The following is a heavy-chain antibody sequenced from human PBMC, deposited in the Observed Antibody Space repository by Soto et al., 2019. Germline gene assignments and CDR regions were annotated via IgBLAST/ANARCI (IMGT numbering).Heavy chain of an antibody. CDR3: AALFYGSGSYYYYGMDV. CDR2: IVVGSGNT. J-gene: IGHJ6*02. CDR1: GFTFTSSA. D-gene: IGHD3-10*01. V-gene: IGHV1-58*01. Sequence: SVKVSCKASGFTFTSSAVQWVRQARGQRLEWIGWIVVGSGNTNYAQKFQERVTITRDMSTSTAYMELSSLRSEDTAVYYCAALFYGSGSYYYYGMDVWGQGTTVTVSS.